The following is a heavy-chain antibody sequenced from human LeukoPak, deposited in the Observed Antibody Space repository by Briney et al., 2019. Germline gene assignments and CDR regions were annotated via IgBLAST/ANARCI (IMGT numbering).Heavy chain of an antibody. CDR1: GYTFTSYY. CDR3: ARISLNYYDSSGYYYWFDP. V-gene: IGHV1-46*01. Sequence: ASVKVSCKASGYTFTSYYMHWVRQAPGQGLEWMGIINPSGGSTSYAQKFQGRVTMTRDTSISTAYMELSRLRSDDTAVYYCARISLNYYDSSGYYYWFDPWGQGTLVTASS. D-gene: IGHD3-22*01. J-gene: IGHJ5*02. CDR2: INPSGGST.